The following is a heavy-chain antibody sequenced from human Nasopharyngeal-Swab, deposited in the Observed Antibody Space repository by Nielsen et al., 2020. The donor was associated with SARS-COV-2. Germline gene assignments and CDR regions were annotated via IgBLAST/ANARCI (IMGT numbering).Heavy chain of an antibody. J-gene: IGHJ4*02. CDR1: GFTFNNYA. D-gene: IGHD6-19*01. CDR3: ARDSSGWSGYFDY. CDR2: ISYDGSNK. V-gene: IGHV3-30*04. Sequence: GGSLRLSCAASGFTFNNYAMHWVRQAPGKGLEWVAVISYDGSNKYYADSVKGRFTISRDNSKNTLYLQMNSLRGEDTAVYYCARDSSGWSGYFDYWGQGTLVTVSS.